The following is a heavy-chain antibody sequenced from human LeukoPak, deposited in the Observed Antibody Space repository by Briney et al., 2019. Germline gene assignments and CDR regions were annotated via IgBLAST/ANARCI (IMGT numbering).Heavy chain of an antibody. V-gene: IGHV3-30*02. D-gene: IGHD3-22*01. CDR1: GFTFSGYG. CDR2: IQYDGSDK. J-gene: IGHJ3*02. CDR3: ARGHYYDSSGYYYVDAFDI. Sequence: GGSLRLSYAASGFTFSGYGMHWVRQAPGKGLEWVAFIQYDGSDKYYADSVKGRFTISRDNSKNTLYLQMNSLRAEDTAVYYCARGHYYDSSGYYYVDAFDIWGQGTMVTVSS.